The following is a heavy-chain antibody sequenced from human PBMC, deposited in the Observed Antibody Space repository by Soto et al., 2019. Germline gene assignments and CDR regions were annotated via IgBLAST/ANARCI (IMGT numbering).Heavy chain of an antibody. J-gene: IGHJ5*02. CDR2: IWYDGSNK. CDR3: ARDSLSSNWFDP. V-gene: IGHV3-33*01. D-gene: IGHD1-26*01. CDR1: GFTFSSYG. Sequence: PGGSLRLSCAASGFTFSSYGMHWVRQAPGKGLEWMAVIWYDGSNKYYADSVKGRFTISRDNSKNTLYLQMNSLRAEDTAVYYCARDSLSSNWFDPWGQGTLVTVSS.